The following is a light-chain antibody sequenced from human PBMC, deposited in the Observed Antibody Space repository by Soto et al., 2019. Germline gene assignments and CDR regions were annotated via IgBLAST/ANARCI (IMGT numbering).Light chain of an antibody. CDR2: EVS. J-gene: IGLJ1*01. V-gene: IGLV2-14*01. CDR1: SSEVGGYNY. CDR3: SSYTSSSSFYV. Sequence: QSALTQPASVSGSPGQSITISCTGTSSEVGGYNYVSWYQQHPGKAPKLMIYEVSNRPSGVSNRFSGSKSGNTASLTISGLQAEEEADYYCSSYTSSSSFYVFGTATKVTV.